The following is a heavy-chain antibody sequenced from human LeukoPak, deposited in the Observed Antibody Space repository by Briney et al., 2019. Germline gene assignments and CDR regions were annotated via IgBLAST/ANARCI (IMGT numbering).Heavy chain of an antibody. J-gene: IGHJ4*02. CDR2: FDNSGST. Sequence: PSETLSLTCTVSGGSINNYCWSWIRQPPGKGLEWIGFFDNSGSTNYNPSLKSRVTISVDTSKNQVSLKLNSVTAADTAVYYCARGLFQWPARIDYWGRGTLVTVSP. CDR1: GGSINNYC. V-gene: IGHV4-4*08. CDR3: ARGLFQWPARIDY. D-gene: IGHD6-19*01.